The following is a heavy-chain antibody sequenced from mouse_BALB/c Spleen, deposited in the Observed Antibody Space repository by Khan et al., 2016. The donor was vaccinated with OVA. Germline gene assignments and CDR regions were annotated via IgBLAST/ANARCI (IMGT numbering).Heavy chain of an antibody. CDR3: ARPAYDGYYDY. CDR2: ISNYSGNT. Sequence: VQLQESGPELVRPGVSVKISCKGSGYTFTDYAMYWVQQSHAKSLEWIGLISNYSGNTNYNQKFKGKATMTVDKSSSNVYMELARLKSADSAIYYCARPAYDGYYDYWGQGTTLTVSS. CDR1: GYTFTDYA. J-gene: IGHJ2*01. V-gene: IGHV1S137*01. D-gene: IGHD2-3*01.